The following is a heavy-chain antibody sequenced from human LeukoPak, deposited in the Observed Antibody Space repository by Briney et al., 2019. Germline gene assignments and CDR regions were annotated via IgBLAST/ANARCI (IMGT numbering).Heavy chain of an antibody. D-gene: IGHD3-9*01. J-gene: IGHJ6*03. CDR3: ARAPTYYDILTGYSNPPYYYYMDV. CDR2: INPNSGGT. CDR1: GYTFTGYY. Sequence: GASVKVSCKASGYTFTGYYMHWVRQAPGQGLEWMGWINPNSGGTNYAQKFQGRVTMTRDTSISTAYMELSRLRSDDTAVYYCARAPTYYDILTGYSNPPYYYYMDVWGKGTTVTISS. V-gene: IGHV1-2*02.